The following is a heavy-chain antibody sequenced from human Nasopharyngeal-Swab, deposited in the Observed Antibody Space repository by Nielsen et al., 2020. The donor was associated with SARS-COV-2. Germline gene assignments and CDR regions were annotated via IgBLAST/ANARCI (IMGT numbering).Heavy chain of an antibody. J-gene: IGHJ4*02. CDR2: IRSKACGGTT. Sequence: WIRQPPGKGLEWVGFIRSKACGGTTEYAASVKGRFTISRDDSKSIAYLQMNSLKTEDTAVYYCTRGGDCSGGSCQTWIQLWADYWGQGTLVTVSS. CDR3: TRGGDCSGGSCQTWIQLWADY. V-gene: IGHV3-49*02. D-gene: IGHD2-15*01.